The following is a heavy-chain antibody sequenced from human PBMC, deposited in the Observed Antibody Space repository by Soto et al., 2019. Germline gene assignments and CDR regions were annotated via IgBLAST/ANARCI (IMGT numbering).Heavy chain of an antibody. CDR3: AKGAEGYVVSSLDS. CDR1: GFRFSDFA. D-gene: IGHD5-12*01. J-gene: IGHJ4*02. CDR2: ITGTASST. Sequence: EVQLLESGGGFVQPGGSLRLSCAASGFRFSDFAMTWVRQAPGRGLEWVSAITGTASSTYYADSVKGRLTISRDNSKNTLYLQINSLRAEDTAIYYWAKGAEGYVVSSLDSWGQGTLVTVSS. V-gene: IGHV3-23*01.